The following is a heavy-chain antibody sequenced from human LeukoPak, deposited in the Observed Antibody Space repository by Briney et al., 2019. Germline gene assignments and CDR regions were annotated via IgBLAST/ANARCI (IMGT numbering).Heavy chain of an antibody. CDR2: ISYDGSNK. J-gene: IGHJ5*02. CDR3: ARGGGSGWYNWFDP. D-gene: IGHD6-19*01. V-gene: IGHV3-30*04. Sequence: GRSLRLSCAASGFTSSSYAMHWVRQAPGKGLEWVAVISYDGSNKYYADSVKGRFTISRDNSKNTLYLQMNSLRAEDTAVYYCARGGGSGWYNWFDPWGQGTLVTVSS. CDR1: GFTSSSYA.